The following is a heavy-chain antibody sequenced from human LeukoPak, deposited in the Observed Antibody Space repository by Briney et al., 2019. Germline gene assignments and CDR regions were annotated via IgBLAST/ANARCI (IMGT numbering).Heavy chain of an antibody. J-gene: IGHJ3*01. D-gene: IGHD6-6*01. CDR1: GYRFTSYW. V-gene: IGHV5-51*01. Sequence: GESLKISRKGSGYRFTSYWIGWVRQMPGKGLEWMGIIYPGDSDTRYSPSFQGQITITADKSISTAYLQWSSLKASDTAMYYCVRPEDSTSSVSAVHVGGQGTMVIVSS. CDR3: VRPEDSTSSVSAVHV. CDR2: IYPGDSDT.